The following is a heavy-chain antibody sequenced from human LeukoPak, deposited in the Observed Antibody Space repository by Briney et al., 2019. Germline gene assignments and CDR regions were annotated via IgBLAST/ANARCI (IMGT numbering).Heavy chain of an antibody. CDR3: VGPSGYLTY. CDR2: INHSGST. V-gene: IGHV4-34*01. D-gene: IGHD3-3*01. Sequence: SETLSLTCAVYGGSFIGYYWSWIRQPPGKGLEWIGEINHSGSTNYNPSLKSRVTISVDTSKNQFSLKLSSVTAADTAVYYCVGPSGYLTYWGQGTLVTVSS. CDR1: GGSFIGYY. J-gene: IGHJ4*02.